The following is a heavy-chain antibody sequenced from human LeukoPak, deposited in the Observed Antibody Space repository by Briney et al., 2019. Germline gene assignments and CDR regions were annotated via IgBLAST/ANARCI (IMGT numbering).Heavy chain of an antibody. J-gene: IGHJ4*02. CDR1: GFPVSSNY. Sequence: GGSLRLSCEASGFPVSSNYMTWVRQAPGKGLEWVSVIYSDETTYYADFVKGRFTISRDISKNTVYLQVNSLRVEDTAVYYCARVIVAPWIDFWGQGTLVTVSS. D-gene: IGHD2-15*01. CDR3: ARVIVAPWIDF. V-gene: IGHV3-66*01. CDR2: IYSDETT.